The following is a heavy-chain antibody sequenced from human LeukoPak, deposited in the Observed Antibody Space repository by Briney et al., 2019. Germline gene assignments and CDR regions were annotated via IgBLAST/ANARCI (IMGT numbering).Heavy chain of an antibody. V-gene: IGHV4-59*01. J-gene: IGHJ4*02. D-gene: IGHD3-22*01. CDR1: GGSISCYY. CDR2: IYYSGST. Sequence: PSETLSLTCTVSGGSISCYYWSWIRQPPGKGLEWIGYIYYSGSTNYNPSLKSRVTISVDTSKNQFSLKLSSVTAADTAVYYCARVQDRYYYVSSGYTHWGQRTLVTVSS. CDR3: ARVQDRYYYVSSGYTH.